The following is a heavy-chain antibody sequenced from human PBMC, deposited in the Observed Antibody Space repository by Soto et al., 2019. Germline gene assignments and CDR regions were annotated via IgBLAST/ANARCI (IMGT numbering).Heavy chain of an antibody. D-gene: IGHD2-21*02. CDR1: GFIFSTYV. Sequence: GGSLRLSCAASGFIFSTYVMHWVRQAPGKGLEWVAVISNDGSNKHYADSVKGRFTISRDNSKSTLYVQMNSLRAGDTAVYYCARSYCGDDCALDHWGQGTLVTISS. CDR3: ARSYCGDDCALDH. V-gene: IGHV3-30-3*01. J-gene: IGHJ4*02. CDR2: ISNDGSNK.